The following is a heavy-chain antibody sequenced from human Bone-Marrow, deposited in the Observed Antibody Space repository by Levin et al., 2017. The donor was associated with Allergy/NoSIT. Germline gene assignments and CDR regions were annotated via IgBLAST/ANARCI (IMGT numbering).Heavy chain of an antibody. V-gene: IGHV4-59*02. CDR1: GAAALNDYY. Sequence: GSLRLSCSVSGAAALNDYYWTWVRQSPEKGLEWIGYYFYSGSTNYNPSLKSRVTISVDTSKMEVYLRLTSVTAADTAIYYCARVGARGINWFDPWGPGILVTVSS. J-gene: IGHJ5*02. CDR2: YFYSGST. D-gene: IGHD3-3*02. CDR3: ARVGARGINWFDP.